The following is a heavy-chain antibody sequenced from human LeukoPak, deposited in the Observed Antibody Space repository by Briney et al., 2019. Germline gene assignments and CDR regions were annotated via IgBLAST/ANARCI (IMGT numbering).Heavy chain of an antibody. CDR1: GGTFSSYA. CDR2: IIPIFGTA. J-gene: IGHJ4*02. CDR3: AIRSWGWGAFDY. Sequence: VASVKVSCKASGGTFSSYAISWVRQAPGQGLEWMGGIIPIFGTANYAQKFQGRVTITADESTSTAYMELSSLRSEDTAVYYCAIRSWGWGAFDYWGQGTLVTVSS. V-gene: IGHV1-69*01. D-gene: IGHD7-27*01.